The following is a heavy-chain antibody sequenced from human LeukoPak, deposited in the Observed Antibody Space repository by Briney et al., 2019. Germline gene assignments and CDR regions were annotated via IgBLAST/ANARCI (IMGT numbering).Heavy chain of an antibody. CDR3: AKGGKWDVTPFDY. CDR2: ISGGGGST. CDR1: GFTFTSFS. V-gene: IGHV3-23*01. D-gene: IGHD1-26*01. Sequence: GGPLRLSCAASGFTFTSFSMNWVRQAPGKGLEWVSTISGGGGSTYYADSVKGRFTISRDNSKNTLYLQVNSLRAEDTAVYYCAKGGKWDVTPFDYWGQGTLVTVSS. J-gene: IGHJ4*02.